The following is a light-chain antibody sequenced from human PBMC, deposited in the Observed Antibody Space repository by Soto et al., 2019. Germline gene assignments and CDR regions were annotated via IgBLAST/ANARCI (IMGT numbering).Light chain of an antibody. CDR1: SSNIGTNA. J-gene: IGLJ2*01. CDR2: NND. CDR3: STWDDSLDGPV. Sequence: QSVLTQPPSASGTPGQRVTICCSGGSSNIGTNAVNWYQHVPGTAPKLLIYNNDRRPSGVPDRFSASKSGTSASLAISGLQSAEEADYYCSTWDDSLDGPVFGGGTKLTVL. V-gene: IGLV1-44*01.